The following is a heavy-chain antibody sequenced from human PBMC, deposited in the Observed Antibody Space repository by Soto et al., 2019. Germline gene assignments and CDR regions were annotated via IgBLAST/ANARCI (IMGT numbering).Heavy chain of an antibody. D-gene: IGHD3-22*01. CDR1: GGTFSSYA. Sequence: QVQLVQSGAEVKKPGSSVKLSCKASGGTFSSYAISWVRQAPGQGLEWMGGIIPIFGTANYAQKFQGRVTITADESTITACMALSSLRSEDTAVYYCARVGYDSSGYYSFDYWGQGTLVTVSS. J-gene: IGHJ4*02. V-gene: IGHV1-69*01. CDR3: ARVGYDSSGYYSFDY. CDR2: IIPIFGTA.